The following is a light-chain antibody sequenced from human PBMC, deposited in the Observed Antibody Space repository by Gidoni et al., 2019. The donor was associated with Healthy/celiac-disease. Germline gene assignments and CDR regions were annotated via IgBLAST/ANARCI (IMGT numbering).Light chain of an antibody. J-gene: IGLJ2*01. CDR1: SSDVGGYNY. CDR2: EVS. Sequence: SALTQPPSASGSPGQTATISCTGTSSDVGGYNYVSWYHQHPGKAPKLMIYEVSKRPSGVPDRFSGSKSGNTASLTVSGLQAEDEADYYCSSYAGSNGVVFGGGTKLTVL. V-gene: IGLV2-8*01. CDR3: SSYAGSNGVV.